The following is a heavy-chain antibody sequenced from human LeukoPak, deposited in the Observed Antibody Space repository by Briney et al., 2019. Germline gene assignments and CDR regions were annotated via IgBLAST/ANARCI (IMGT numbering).Heavy chain of an antibody. CDR2: IISSSSYI. V-gene: IGHV3-21*01. D-gene: IGHD3-16*01. Sequence: GGSLRLSCAASGFTFSSYSMNWVRQAPGKGLEWVSSIISSSSYIYYADSVKGRFTISRDNAKNSLYLQMNSLRAEDTAVYYCARGPLYDYVWGSYSGYWGQGTLVTVSS. CDR3: ARGPLYDYVWGSYSGY. J-gene: IGHJ4*02. CDR1: GFTFSSYS.